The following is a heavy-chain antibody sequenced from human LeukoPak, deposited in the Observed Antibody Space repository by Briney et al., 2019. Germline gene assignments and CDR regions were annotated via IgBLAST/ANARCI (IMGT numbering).Heavy chain of an antibody. D-gene: IGHD1-1*01. V-gene: IGHV4-34*01. CDR3: ARRRDWNDVLDS. Sequence: SESLSLTCAVCGDSFSDYYRSWIRQPPEKGLEWLGHISHGGNTNYNPSLKSRVTLSTDTSKNQFSLRLTSGTTADTAIYYCARRRDWNDVLDSWGQGTPVTVST. J-gene: IGHJ4*02. CDR1: GDSFSDYY. CDR2: ISHGGNT.